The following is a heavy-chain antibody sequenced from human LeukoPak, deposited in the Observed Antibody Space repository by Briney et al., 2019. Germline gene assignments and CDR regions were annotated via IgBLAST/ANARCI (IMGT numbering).Heavy chain of an antibody. CDR3: ARITPAGRQLDY. J-gene: IGHJ4*02. D-gene: IGHD6-13*01. CDR1: GFSLSTSGMC. Sequence: SGPALVKPTQTLTLTCTFSGFSLSTSGMCVSWIRRPPGKALEWLARIDWDDDKYYSTSLKTRLTISKDTSKNQVVLTMTNMDPVDTATYYCARITPAGRQLDYWGQGTLVTVSS. V-gene: IGHV2-70*11. CDR2: IDWDDDK.